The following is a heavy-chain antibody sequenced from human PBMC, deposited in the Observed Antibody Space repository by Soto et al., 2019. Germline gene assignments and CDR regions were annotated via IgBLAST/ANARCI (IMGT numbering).Heavy chain of an antibody. J-gene: IGHJ4*02. CDR3: AREAPGDYDSSGPVDY. D-gene: IGHD3-22*01. V-gene: IGHV4-31*03. CDR2: IYYSGST. Sequence: SETLSLTCTVSGGSISSGGYYWSWIRQHPGKGLEWIGYIYYSGSTYYNPSLKSRVTISVDTSKNQFSLKLSSVTAVDTAVYYCAREAPGDYDSSGPVDYWGQGTLVTVSS. CDR1: GGSISSGGYY.